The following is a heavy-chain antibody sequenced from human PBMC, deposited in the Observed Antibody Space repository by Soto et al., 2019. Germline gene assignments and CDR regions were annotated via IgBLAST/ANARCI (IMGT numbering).Heavy chain of an antibody. CDR2: IYYSGST. D-gene: IGHD3-10*01. Sequence: QLQLQESGPGLVKPSETLSLTCTVSGGSISSSSYYWGWIRQPPGKGLEWIGSIYYSGSTYYNPSLKSRSTISVDTSKNQFPLKLSSVTAADTAVYYCARRRAPTGIGYYGSGSYYNENWFDPWGQGTLVTVSS. J-gene: IGHJ5*02. CDR3: ARRRAPTGIGYYGSGSYYNENWFDP. V-gene: IGHV4-39*01. CDR1: GGSISSSSYY.